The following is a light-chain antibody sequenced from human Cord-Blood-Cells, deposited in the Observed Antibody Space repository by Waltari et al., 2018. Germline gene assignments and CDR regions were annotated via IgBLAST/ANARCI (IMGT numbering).Light chain of an antibody. J-gene: IGLJ2*01. CDR3: SSYTSSSTVV. V-gene: IGLV2-14*01. Sequence: QSALTQPASVSGSPGQSITISCTGTSSDVGGYNYVSLYQQHPGKAPKLMIYDVSNRPSGVPNRFSGSKSGNTASLTISGLQAEDEADYYCSSYTSSSTVVFGGGTKLTVL. CDR1: SSDVGGYNY. CDR2: DVS.